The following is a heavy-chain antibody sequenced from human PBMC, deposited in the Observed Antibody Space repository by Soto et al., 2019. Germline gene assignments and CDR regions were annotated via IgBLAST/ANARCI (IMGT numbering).Heavy chain of an antibody. V-gene: IGHV3-49*03. CDR2: IRSKAYGGTT. CDR1: GFTFGDYA. Sequence: GGSLRLSCTASGFTFGDYAMSWFRQAPGKGLEWVGFIRSKAYGGTTEYAASVKGRFTISRDDSKSIAYLQMNSLKTEDTAVYYCTRVLFWGVAARKFDYWGQGTLVTVSS. D-gene: IGHD6-6*01. J-gene: IGHJ4*02. CDR3: TRVLFWGVAARKFDY.